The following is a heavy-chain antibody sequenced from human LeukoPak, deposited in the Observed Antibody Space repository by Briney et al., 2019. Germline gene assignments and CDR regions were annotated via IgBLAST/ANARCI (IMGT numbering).Heavy chain of an antibody. J-gene: IGHJ3*02. Sequence: GGSLRLSCAASGFTFSSYAMSWVRQAPGKGLEWVSAISGSGGSTYYADSVKGRFTISRDNSKNTLYLQMNSLRAEDTAVYYCASPGGGPWLPFAFDIWGQGTMVTASS. CDR3: ASPGGGPWLPFAFDI. D-gene: IGHD3-22*01. CDR1: GFTFSSYA. CDR2: ISGSGGST. V-gene: IGHV3-23*01.